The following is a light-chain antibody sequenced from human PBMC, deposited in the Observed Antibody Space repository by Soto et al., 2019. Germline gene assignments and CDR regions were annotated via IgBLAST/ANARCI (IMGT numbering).Light chain of an antibody. J-gene: IGKJ2*01. CDR3: QQYGSSSYT. CDR2: AAS. Sequence: EIVLTQSPGTLSLSPGERATLSCRASQSISSSYLAWYQQKPGQAPRLLIYAASSRATGIPDRFSGSESGTDSTLTISRLVPEDVAVYYCQQYGSSSYTVGQRNQLEIK. CDR1: QSISSSY. V-gene: IGKV3-20*01.